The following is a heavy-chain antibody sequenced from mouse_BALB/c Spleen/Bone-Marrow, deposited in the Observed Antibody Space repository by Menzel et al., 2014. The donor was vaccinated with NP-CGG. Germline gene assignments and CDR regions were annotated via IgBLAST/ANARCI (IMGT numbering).Heavy chain of an antibody. CDR3: ARYRLGTYFDY. V-gene: IGHV14-3*02. J-gene: IGHJ2*01. Sequence: EVHLVESGAELVKPGASVKLSCTASGFNIKDTYMHWVKQRPEQGLEWIGRIDPANGNTKYDPKFQGKATITADTSSNTAYLQLGSLTSEDTAVYYCARYRLGTYFDYWGQGTTLTVSS. CDR1: GFNIKDTY. CDR2: IDPANGNT. D-gene: IGHD2-14*01.